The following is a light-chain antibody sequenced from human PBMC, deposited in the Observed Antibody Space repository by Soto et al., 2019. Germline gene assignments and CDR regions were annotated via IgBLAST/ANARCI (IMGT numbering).Light chain of an antibody. V-gene: IGLV2-14*01. Sequence: QSVLTQPASVSGSPGQSITISCTGTSSDVGGYNYVSWYQQHPGKAPKLMIYDVSNRPSGVSNRFSGSKSGNTASLTISGLQAEHEADYYCSSYTSSSTPVFGTGTKLTVL. CDR2: DVS. CDR1: SSDVGGYNY. J-gene: IGLJ1*01. CDR3: SSYTSSSTPV.